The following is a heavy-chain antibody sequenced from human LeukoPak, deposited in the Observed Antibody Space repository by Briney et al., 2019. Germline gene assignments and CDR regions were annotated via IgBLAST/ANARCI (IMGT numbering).Heavy chain of an antibody. V-gene: IGHV4-61*01. Sequence: PSETLSLTCTVSGYSISSSYYWSWIRQPPGKGLEWIGYIYYSGSTNYNPSLKSRVTISVDTSKNQFSLKLSSVTAADTAVYYCARARPSLADSYYYYMDVWGKGTTVTVSS. CDR2: IYYSGST. CDR1: GYSISSSYY. J-gene: IGHJ6*03. CDR3: ARARPSLADSYYYYMDV. D-gene: IGHD3-3*02.